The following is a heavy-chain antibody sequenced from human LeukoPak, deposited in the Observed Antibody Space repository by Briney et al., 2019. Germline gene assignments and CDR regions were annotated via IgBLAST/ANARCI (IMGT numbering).Heavy chain of an antibody. CDR1: EFTFSSYE. CDR3: ARRAMPDDY. J-gene: IGHJ4*02. D-gene: IGHD2-2*01. Sequence: SGGSLRLSCAASEFTFSSYEMNWVRQAPGKGLEWVSYISSSGSTILYADSVKGRFTISRDNAKNTLYLQMNSLRAEDTAVYYCARRAMPDDYWGQGTLVTVSS. CDR2: ISSSGSTI. V-gene: IGHV3-48*03.